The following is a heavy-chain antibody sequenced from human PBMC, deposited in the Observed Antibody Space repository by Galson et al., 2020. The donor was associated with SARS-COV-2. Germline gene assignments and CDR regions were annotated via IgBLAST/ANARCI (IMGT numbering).Heavy chain of an antibody. CDR1: GGSISSYY. Sequence: SETLSLTCTVSGGSISSYYWSWIRQPPGKGLEWIGYIYYSGSTNYNPSLKSRVTISVDTSKNQFSLKLSSVTAADTAVYYCARYSTRNVVATEYYFDYWGQGTLVTVSS. V-gene: IGHV4-59*01. CDR3: ARYSTRNVVATEYYFDY. D-gene: IGHD5-12*01. J-gene: IGHJ4*02. CDR2: IYYSGST.